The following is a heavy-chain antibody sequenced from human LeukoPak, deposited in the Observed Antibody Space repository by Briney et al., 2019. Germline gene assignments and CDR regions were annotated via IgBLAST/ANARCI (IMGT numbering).Heavy chain of an antibody. V-gene: IGHV1-46*01. CDR2: INPSGGST. CDR1: GYTFTSYY. D-gene: IGHD3-22*01. Sequence: ASVKVSCKASGYTFTSYYMPWVRQAPGQGLEWMGIINPSGGSTSYAQKFQGRVTMTRDTSTSTVYMELSSLRSEDTAVYYCAREPDSSGSARVVSGVNADYWGQGTLVTVSS. J-gene: IGHJ4*02. CDR3: AREPDSSGSARVVSGVNADY.